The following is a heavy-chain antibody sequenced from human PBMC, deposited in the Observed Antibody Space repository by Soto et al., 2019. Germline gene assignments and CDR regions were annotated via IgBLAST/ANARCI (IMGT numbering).Heavy chain of an antibody. Sequence: PSETLSLTCAVSGGSISSGGYSWSWIRQPPGKGLEWIGYIYHSGSTYYNPSLKSRVTISVDRSKNQFSLKLSSVTAADTAVYYCGRVESPTVTTLGWFDPWGQGTLVTVSS. CDR1: GGSISSGGYS. V-gene: IGHV4-30-2*01. CDR3: GRVESPTVTTLGWFDP. D-gene: IGHD4-17*01. J-gene: IGHJ5*02. CDR2: IYHSGST.